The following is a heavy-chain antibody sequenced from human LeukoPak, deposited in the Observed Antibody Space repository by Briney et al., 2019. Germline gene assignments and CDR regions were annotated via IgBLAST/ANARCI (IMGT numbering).Heavy chain of an antibody. CDR1: GFTFSSYA. D-gene: IGHD1-26*01. Sequence: PGRSLRLSCAASGFTFSSYAMHWVRQAPGKGLEWVAVISYDGSNKYYADSVKGRFTISRDNSKNTLYLQMNSLRAEDTAVYYCAKTTYGGSYHFDYWGQGTLVTVSS. CDR3: AKTTYGGSYHFDY. CDR2: ISYDGSNK. J-gene: IGHJ4*02. V-gene: IGHV3-30-3*02.